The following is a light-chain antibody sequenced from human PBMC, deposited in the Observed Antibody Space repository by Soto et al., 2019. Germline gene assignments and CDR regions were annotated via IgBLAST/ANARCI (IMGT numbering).Light chain of an antibody. CDR1: QSVSSSY. CDR2: GAS. Sequence: EVVLTQSPGTLSLSPGEGATLSCRASQSVSSSYLAWYQQKPGQAPRLLIYGASSRATGIPDRFSGSGSGTDFTLTISRLEPEDFATYYCQQYYSYPITFGQGTRLEIK. J-gene: IGKJ5*01. CDR3: QQYYSYPIT. V-gene: IGKV3-20*01.